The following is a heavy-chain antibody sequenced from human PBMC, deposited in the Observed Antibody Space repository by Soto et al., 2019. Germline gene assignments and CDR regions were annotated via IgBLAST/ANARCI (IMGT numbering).Heavy chain of an antibody. V-gene: IGHV3-7*05. Sequence: PGESLKISCAASGFTFSNYWMNWVRQAPGKGLEWVANTRPDGSEKFYVDSVKGRFTISRDNAKRSLYLDMNNLRAEDTAVYYCTSLRIEAWGQGTLVTVSS. CDR1: GFTFSNYW. J-gene: IGHJ5*02. CDR3: TSLRIEA. CDR2: TRPDGSEK.